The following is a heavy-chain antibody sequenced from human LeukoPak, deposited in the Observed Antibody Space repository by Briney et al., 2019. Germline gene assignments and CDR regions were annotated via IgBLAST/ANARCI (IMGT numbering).Heavy chain of an antibody. CDR1: GYTFTSYA. CDR3: AREKWELLGTGTAFDI. J-gene: IGHJ3*02. CDR2: INTNTGNP. Sequence: ASVKVSCKASGYTFTSYAMNWVRQAPGQGLESMGSINTNTGNPTYAQGFTGRFVFSLATSVSTAYLQLSSLKAEDTAVYYCAREKWELLGTGTAFDIWGQGTMVTVSS. D-gene: IGHD1-26*01. V-gene: IGHV7-4-1*02.